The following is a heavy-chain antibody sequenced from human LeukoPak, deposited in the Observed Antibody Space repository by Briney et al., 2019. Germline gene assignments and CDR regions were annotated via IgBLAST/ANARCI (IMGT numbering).Heavy chain of an antibody. Sequence: GGSLRLSCAASGFTFSSYGMHWVRQAPGKGLEWVAFIRYDGSNKYYADSVKGRFTISRDNSKNTLYLQMNRLRAEDTAVYYCAKDKLGTSSLPFDYWGQGTLVTVSS. CDR3: AKDKLGTSSLPFDY. J-gene: IGHJ4*02. D-gene: IGHD7-27*01. V-gene: IGHV3-30*02. CDR2: IRYDGSNK. CDR1: GFTFSSYG.